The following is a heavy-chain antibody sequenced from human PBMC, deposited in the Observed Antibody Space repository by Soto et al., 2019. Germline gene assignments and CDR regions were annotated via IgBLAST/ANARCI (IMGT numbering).Heavy chain of an antibody. CDR2: IYPGEFDT. J-gene: IGHJ6*04. Sequence: VESLKISCKGSGYSFTTYWIGWVRQMPGKGLEWIGIIYPGEFDTRYSPSFQGQVTISVDRSISTAYLQLSSLKASDTAIYYCARLENGGNTIAGNYGRDVWGKGPSVTVSS. V-gene: IGHV5-51*01. D-gene: IGHD2-21*01. CDR3: ARLENGGNTIAGNYGRDV. CDR1: GYSFTTYW.